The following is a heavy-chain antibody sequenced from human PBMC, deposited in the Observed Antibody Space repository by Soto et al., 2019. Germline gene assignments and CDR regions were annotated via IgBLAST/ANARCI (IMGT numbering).Heavy chain of an antibody. D-gene: IGHD3-22*01. J-gene: IGHJ6*02. CDR2: IIPIFGTA. CDR3: ARDGSGYRSRASPMDV. Sequence: QVQLVQSGAEVKKPGSSVKVSCKASGDTFSSYAISWVRQAPGQGLEWMGGIIPIFGTANNTQKFQGRVTITADESTSTSYMELSSLRSADTAVYYCARDGSGYRSRASPMDVRGQGTTVTVSS. CDR1: GDTFSSYA. V-gene: IGHV1-69*01.